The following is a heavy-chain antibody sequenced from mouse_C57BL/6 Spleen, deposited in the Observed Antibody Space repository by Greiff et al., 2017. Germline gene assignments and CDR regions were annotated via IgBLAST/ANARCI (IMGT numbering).Heavy chain of an antibody. V-gene: IGHV1-82*01. CDR1: GYAFSSSW. Sequence: VKLQQSGPELVKPGASVKISCKASGYAFSSSWMNWVKQRPGKGLEWIGRIYPGDGDTNYNGKFKGKATLTADKSSSTAYMQLSSLTSEDSAVYFCARSKSTTVVASDYWGQGTTLTVSS. J-gene: IGHJ2*01. CDR3: ARSKSTTVVASDY. D-gene: IGHD1-1*01. CDR2: IYPGDGDT.